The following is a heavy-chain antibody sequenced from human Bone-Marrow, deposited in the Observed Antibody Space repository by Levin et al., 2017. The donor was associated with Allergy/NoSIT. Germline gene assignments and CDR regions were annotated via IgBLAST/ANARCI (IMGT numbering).Heavy chain of an antibody. Sequence: KISCKASGGTFSSYAISWVRQAPGQGLEWMGRIIPVLGITNYAQKFQGKVTITADKSTSTAYVEVSSPRSDDTAVYYCARERGGYDYHNAFDIWGQGTMVTVAS. CDR1: GGTFSSYA. CDR3: ARERGGYDYHNAFDI. D-gene: IGHD5-12*01. J-gene: IGHJ3*02. CDR2: IIPVLGIT. V-gene: IGHV1-69*04.